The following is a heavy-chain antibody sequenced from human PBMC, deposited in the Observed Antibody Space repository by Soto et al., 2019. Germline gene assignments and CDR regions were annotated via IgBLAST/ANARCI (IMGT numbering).Heavy chain of an antibody. J-gene: IGHJ6*02. Sequence: QVQLVQSGAEVKKPGASVKVSCKASGYTFTSYGISWVRQAPGQGLEWMGWISAYNGNTNYAQKLQGRVTMTTDTSTSTAYMELRSLRSDDTAVYYCAREFWECQLPDYYYYYGMDVWGQGTTVTVSS. CDR2: ISAYNGNT. V-gene: IGHV1-18*01. D-gene: IGHD2-2*01. CDR3: AREFWECQLPDYYYYYGMDV. CDR1: GYTFTSYG.